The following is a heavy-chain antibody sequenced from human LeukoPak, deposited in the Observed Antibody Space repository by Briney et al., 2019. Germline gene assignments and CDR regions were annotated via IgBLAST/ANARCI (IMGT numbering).Heavy chain of an antibody. Sequence: GGSLRLSCAASEFAFTSFTMNWVRQTPGKGLEWVSSISGTGGNTYYADSVKGRFTISRDNSKNTLYLQMNSLRAEDTAVYYCAKDNVGATNYYYYGVDVWGQGTTVTVSS. V-gene: IGHV3-23*01. J-gene: IGHJ6*02. CDR1: EFAFTSFT. CDR2: ISGTGGNT. D-gene: IGHD1-26*01. CDR3: AKDNVGATNYYYYGVDV.